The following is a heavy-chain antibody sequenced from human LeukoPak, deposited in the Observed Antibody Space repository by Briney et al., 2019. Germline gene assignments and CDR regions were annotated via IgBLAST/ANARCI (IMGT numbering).Heavy chain of an antibody. J-gene: IGHJ6*03. Sequence: SETLSLTCTVSGYSISSSYYWSWIRQPPGKGLEWIAYIYYSGSTNYNPSLKSRVTISVDTSKNQFSLKLRSVTAADTAVYYCARTTEGGYTYGYFYYYYMDVWGKGTMVTISS. CDR2: IYYSGST. CDR1: GYSISSSYY. D-gene: IGHD5-18*01. CDR3: ARTTEGGYTYGYFYYYYMDV. V-gene: IGHV4-61*01.